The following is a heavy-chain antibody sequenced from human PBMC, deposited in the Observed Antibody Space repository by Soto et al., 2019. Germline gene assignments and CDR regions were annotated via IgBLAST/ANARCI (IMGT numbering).Heavy chain of an antibody. CDR3: AKGGGKTIAS. V-gene: IGHV3-74*01. Sequence: EVQLVESGGGLVQPGTSLRLSCAASGFTFSNYWMHWVRQAPGKGLVWVSRLNSDGSGTSYADSVKGRFTISRDNAKNTLYLQMTSLRAEDTAVYYCAKGGGKTIASWGQGTLVTVSS. D-gene: IGHD2-15*01. CDR1: GFTFSNYW. J-gene: IGHJ4*02. CDR2: LNSDGSGT.